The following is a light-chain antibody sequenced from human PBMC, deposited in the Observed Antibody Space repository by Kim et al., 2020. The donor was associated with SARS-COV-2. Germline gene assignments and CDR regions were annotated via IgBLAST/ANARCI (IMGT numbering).Light chain of an antibody. Sequence: PGARAGRSGKRLVYSDGNMCWNWFSERPGQSPRGLIDKVSSRDFGGPERVRGSGSGTDFTLEIGRVEAEEVGVYWCMEGTHGPFTVGAGTKVDIK. CDR1: KRLVYSDGNMC. V-gene: IGKV2-30*01. CDR2: KVS. CDR3: MEGTHGPFT. J-gene: IGKJ3*01.